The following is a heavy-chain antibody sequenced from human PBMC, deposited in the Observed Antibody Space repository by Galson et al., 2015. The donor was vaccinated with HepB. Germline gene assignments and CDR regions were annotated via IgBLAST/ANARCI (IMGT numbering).Heavy chain of an antibody. CDR1: GYTFTKYA. J-gene: IGHJ4*02. CDR2: INTNTGNP. V-gene: IGHV7-4-1*02. CDR3: ASARDTSAAGTGSSFDY. D-gene: IGHD6-13*01. Sequence: SVKVSCKASGYTFTKYAMNWVRQAPGQGLEWMGWINTNTGNPTYAQGFTGRCVFSLDTSVSTAYLQISSLKAEDTAVYYCASARDTSAAGTGSSFDYWGQGTPVTVSS.